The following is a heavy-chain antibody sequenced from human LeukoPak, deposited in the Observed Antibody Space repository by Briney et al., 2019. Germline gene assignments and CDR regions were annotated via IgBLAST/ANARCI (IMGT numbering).Heavy chain of an antibody. D-gene: IGHD3-22*01. CDR3: ARLGGYYDSSGFLDY. Sequence: SETLSLTCTVSGGSISSYYWSWIRQPPGKGLEWIGYIYYSGSTNYNPSLKSRVTISVDTSKNQFSLKLSSVTAADTAVYYCARLGGYYDSSGFLDYWGQGTLVTVSS. J-gene: IGHJ4*02. V-gene: IGHV4-59*08. CDR1: GGSISSYY. CDR2: IYYSGST.